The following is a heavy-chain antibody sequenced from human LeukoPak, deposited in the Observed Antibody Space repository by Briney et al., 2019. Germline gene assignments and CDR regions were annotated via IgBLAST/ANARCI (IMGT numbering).Heavy chain of an antibody. CDR2: IYHSGST. V-gene: IGHV4-4*02. J-gene: IGHJ4*02. CDR1: GGSISSSNW. CDR3: ARRVTGRKGFDY. Sequence: SETLSLTCAVSGGSISSSNWWSWVRQPPGKGLEWIGEIYHSGSTNYNPSLKSRVTISVDTSKNQFSLKLSSVTAADTAVYYCARRVTGRKGFDYWGQGTLVTVSS. D-gene: IGHD1-20*01.